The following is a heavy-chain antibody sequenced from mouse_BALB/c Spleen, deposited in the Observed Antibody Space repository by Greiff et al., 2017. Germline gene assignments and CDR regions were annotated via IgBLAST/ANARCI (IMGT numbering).Heavy chain of an antibody. J-gene: IGHJ4*01. Sequence: EVMLVESGPGLVKPSQSLSLTCTVTGYSITSDYAWNWIRQFPGNKLEWMGYISYSGSTSYNPSLKSRISITRDTSKNQFFLQLNSVTTEDTATYYCAREHYYGSSYYAMDYWGQGTSVTVSS. CDR3: AREHYYGSSYYAMDY. V-gene: IGHV3-2*02. CDR2: ISYSGST. D-gene: IGHD1-2*01. CDR1: GYSITSDYA.